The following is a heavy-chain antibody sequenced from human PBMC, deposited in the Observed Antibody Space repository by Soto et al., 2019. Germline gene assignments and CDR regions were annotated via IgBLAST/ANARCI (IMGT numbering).Heavy chain of an antibody. CDR3: ARNIVLMVYAIRRSYYMDV. V-gene: IGHV4-34*01. CDR2: INHSGST. Sequence: QVQLQQWGAGLLKPSETLSLTCAVYGGSFSGYYWSWIRQPPGKGLEWIGEINHSGSTNYNPSLKSRVTISVDTSKNQFSLKLSSVTAADTAVYYCARNIVLMVYAIRRSYYMDVWGKGTTVTVSS. CDR1: GGSFSGYY. D-gene: IGHD2-8*01. J-gene: IGHJ6*03.